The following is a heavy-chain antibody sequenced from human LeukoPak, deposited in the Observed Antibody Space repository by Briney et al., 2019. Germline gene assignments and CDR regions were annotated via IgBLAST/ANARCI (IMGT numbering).Heavy chain of an antibody. CDR3: ARGLKGYCSSTSCYRVGHYFDY. D-gene: IGHD2-2*02. Sequence: GGSLRLSCAASGFTFSDHHMDWVRQAPGKGLEWVGRTRNKANSYTTEYAASVKGRFTISRDDSKNSLYLQMNSLKTEDTAVYYCARGLKGYCSSTSCYRVGHYFDYWGQGTLVTVSS. J-gene: IGHJ4*02. CDR2: TRNKANSYTT. CDR1: GFTFSDHH. V-gene: IGHV3-72*01.